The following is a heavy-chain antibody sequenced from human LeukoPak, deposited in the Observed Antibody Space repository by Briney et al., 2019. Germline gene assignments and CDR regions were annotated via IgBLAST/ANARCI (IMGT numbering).Heavy chain of an antibody. J-gene: IGHJ4*02. CDR1: GFTFSSYA. V-gene: IGHV3-30*04. CDR3: ARPTSNGWLRYFDY. CDR2: ISSAGGNK. Sequence: GRSLRLSCAASGFTFSSYAMHWVRQAPGKGLEWVAVISSAGGNKYHADSVKGRFTISRDNSKNTLCLQMNSLRPEDTAVYYCARPTSNGWLRYFDYWGQGTLVTVSS. D-gene: IGHD6-19*01.